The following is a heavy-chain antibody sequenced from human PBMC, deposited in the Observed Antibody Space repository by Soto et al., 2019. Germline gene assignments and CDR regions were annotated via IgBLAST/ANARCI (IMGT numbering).Heavy chain of an antibody. D-gene: IGHD5-18*01. Sequence: QVQMVESGGGVVQPGGSLRLSCAASGSGFSFSSYGIHWVRQAPGKGLEWVSVISYDGTHRHFADSVKGRFTVSRDNSMHTVYLQMDSLRPEDTAMYYCAKERMVTSYYYGMDVWGPGTTVTVSS. CDR2: ISYDGTHR. J-gene: IGHJ6*02. CDR1: GSGFSFSSYG. V-gene: IGHV3-30*18. CDR3: AKERMVTSYYYGMDV.